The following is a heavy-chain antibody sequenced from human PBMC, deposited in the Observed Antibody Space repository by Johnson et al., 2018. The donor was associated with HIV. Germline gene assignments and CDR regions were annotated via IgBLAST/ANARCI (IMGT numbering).Heavy chain of an antibody. Sequence: QVQLVESGGGVVQPGRSLRLSCAASGFTFSSYAMHWVRQAPGKGLEWVAVISYDGSNKYYADSVKGRFTISRDNSKNTLYPQMNSLRAEDTAVYSWARVEQQLWLRGAFDIWGQGTMVTVSS. D-gene: IGHD5-18*01. CDR1: GFTFSSYA. J-gene: IGHJ3*02. CDR2: ISYDGSNK. V-gene: IGHV3-30*04. CDR3: ARVEQQLWLRGAFDI.